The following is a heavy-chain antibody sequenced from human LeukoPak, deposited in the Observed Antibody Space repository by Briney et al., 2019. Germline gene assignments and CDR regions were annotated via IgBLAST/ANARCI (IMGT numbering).Heavy chain of an antibody. Sequence: GGSLRLSCAASGFTFSSYSMNWVRQAPGKGLEWVSSISSSSSYIYYADSVKGRFTISRDNAKNSLYLQMNSLRAEDTAVYYCARVPIPNWGSRYYYYYMDVWGKGTTVTVS. CDR1: GFTFSSYS. CDR3: ARVPIPNWGSRYYYYYMDV. D-gene: IGHD7-27*01. J-gene: IGHJ6*03. CDR2: ISSSSSYI. V-gene: IGHV3-21*01.